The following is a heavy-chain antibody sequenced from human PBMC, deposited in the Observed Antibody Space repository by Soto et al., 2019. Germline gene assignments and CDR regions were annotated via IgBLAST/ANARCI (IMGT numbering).Heavy chain of an antibody. CDR2: IYWDDDK. CDR3: PHNLFSFWGISRH. V-gene: IGHV2-5*02. Sequence: QITLKESGPTLVKPTQTLTLTCTFSGFSLSTSGVGVGWIRQPPGKALEWLALIYWDDDKRYSPSLKSRPTTPKTTSKTQFFLTITTMTPVNPPTYYFPHNLFSFWGISRHWAQEPLAPLSS. D-gene: IGHD3-16*02. J-gene: IGHJ4*02. CDR1: GFSLSTSGVG.